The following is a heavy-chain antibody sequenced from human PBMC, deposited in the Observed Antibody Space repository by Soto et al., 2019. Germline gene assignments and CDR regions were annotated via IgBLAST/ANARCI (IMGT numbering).Heavy chain of an antibody. Sequence: QVQLVESGGGVVQPGRSLRLSCAASGFTFSSYAMHWVRQAPGKGLEWVAVISYDGSNKYYADSVKGRFTISRDNSKNTLYRQMKSMRAEDTAVYCCARVAVEMATIHVFDYWGQGTLVTVSS. CDR2: ISYDGSNK. D-gene: IGHD5-12*01. CDR1: GFTFSSYA. V-gene: IGHV3-30-3*01. J-gene: IGHJ4*02. CDR3: ARVAVEMATIHVFDY.